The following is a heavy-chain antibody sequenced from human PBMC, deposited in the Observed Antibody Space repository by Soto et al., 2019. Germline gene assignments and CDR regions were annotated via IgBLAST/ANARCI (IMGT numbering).Heavy chain of an antibody. V-gene: IGHV3-33*01. CDR2: IWYDGSNK. Sequence: SGGSLRLSCAASGFTFSSYGMHWVRQAPGKGLEWVAVIWYDGSNKYYADSVKGRFTISRDNSKNTLYLQMNSLRAEDTAVYYCARTHSSSSSSYYYYGMDVWGQGTTVTVSS. J-gene: IGHJ6*02. CDR1: GFTFSSYG. D-gene: IGHD6-6*01. CDR3: ARTHSSSSSSYYYYGMDV.